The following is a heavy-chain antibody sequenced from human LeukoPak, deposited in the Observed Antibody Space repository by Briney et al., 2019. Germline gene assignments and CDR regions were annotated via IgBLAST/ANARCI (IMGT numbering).Heavy chain of an antibody. J-gene: IGHJ4*02. CDR3: AKAPHCPNDVCRYFDY. Sequence: GGSLRLSCAASGFTFTTYPMSWVRQAPGKGLEWVSAISASGGGTYYADSVKGRFTISRDNSRSTVCLQMSSLRAEDTAVYYCAKAPHCPNDVCRYFDYWGQGILVTVSS. V-gene: IGHV3-23*01. D-gene: IGHD2-8*01. CDR1: GFTFTTYP. CDR2: ISASGGGT.